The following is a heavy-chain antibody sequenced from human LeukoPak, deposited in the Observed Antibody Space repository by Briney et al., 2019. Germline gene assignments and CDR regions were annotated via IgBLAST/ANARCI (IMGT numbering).Heavy chain of an antibody. CDR2: IYHSGST. J-gene: IGHJ5*02. V-gene: IGHV4-4*02. CDR3: ARESLYYYGSGSYYSSYWFDP. CDR1: GGSISSSNW. D-gene: IGHD3-10*01. Sequence: SGTLSLTCAVSGGSISSSNWWSWVRQPPGKGLEWIGEIYHSGSTNYNPSLKSRVTISVDKSKNQFSLKLSSVTAADTAVYYCARESLYYYGSGSYYSSYWFDPWGQGTLVTVSS.